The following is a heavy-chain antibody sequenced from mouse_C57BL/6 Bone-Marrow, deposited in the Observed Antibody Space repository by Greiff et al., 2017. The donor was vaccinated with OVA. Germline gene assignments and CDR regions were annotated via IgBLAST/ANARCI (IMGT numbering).Heavy chain of an antibody. Sequence: QVQLQQSGPELVKPGASVKISCKASGYAFSSSWMNWVKQRPGKGLEWIGRIYPGDGDTNYNGKFKGKATLTADKSSSTAYMQLSSLTSEDAAVYFCARRRWTGWFAYWGQGTLVTVSA. CDR1: GYAFSSSW. D-gene: IGHD1-1*02. V-gene: IGHV1-82*01. CDR2: IYPGDGDT. J-gene: IGHJ3*01. CDR3: ARRRWTGWFAY.